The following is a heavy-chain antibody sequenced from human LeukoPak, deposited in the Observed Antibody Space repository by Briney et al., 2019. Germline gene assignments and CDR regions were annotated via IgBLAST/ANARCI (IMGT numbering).Heavy chain of an antibody. CDR1: GGSISSGGYY. D-gene: IGHD2-2*01. CDR3: ARDRPYCSSTSCLNDAFDI. V-gene: IGHV4-31*03. J-gene: IGHJ3*02. Sequence: KTSETLSLTCTVSGGSISSGGYYWSWIRQHPGKGLEWIGYIYYSGSTYYNPSLKSRVTISVDTSKNQFSLKLSSVTAADTAVYYCARDRPYCSSTSCLNDAFDIWGQGTMVTVSS. CDR2: IYYSGST.